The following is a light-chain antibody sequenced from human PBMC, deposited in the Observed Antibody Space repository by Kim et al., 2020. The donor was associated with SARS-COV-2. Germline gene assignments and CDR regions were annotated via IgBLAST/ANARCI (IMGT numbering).Light chain of an antibody. CDR3: CSYAGSYTYWV. Sequence: QAVTISCTGTSSDVGGYNYVSWYQQQPGKAPKLMIYDVSKRPSGVPDRFSGSKSGNTASLTISGLQAEDEADYYCCSYAGSYTYWVFGGGTQLTVL. CDR1: SSDVGGYNY. CDR2: DVS. V-gene: IGLV2-11*01. J-gene: IGLJ3*02.